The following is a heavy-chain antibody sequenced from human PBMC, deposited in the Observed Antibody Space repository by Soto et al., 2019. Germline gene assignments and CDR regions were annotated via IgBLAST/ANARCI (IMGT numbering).Heavy chain of an antibody. CDR1: GFTFSGYA. CDR3: ATSAFQWALPFAY. CDR2: VSGSGGST. Sequence: EVQVLESGGGLVQPGGSLRLSCVASGFTFSGYAMSWVRQAPGKGLEWVSVVSGSGGSTDYADSVKGRFTIARDNSTSTLYLQLNSLRAEDTAMYYCATSAFQWALPFAYWGQGTLVSDSS. D-gene: IGHD1-26*01. V-gene: IGHV3-23*01. J-gene: IGHJ4*02.